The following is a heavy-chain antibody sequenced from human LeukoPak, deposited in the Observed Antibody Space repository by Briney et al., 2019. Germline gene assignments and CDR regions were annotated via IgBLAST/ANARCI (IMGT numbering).Heavy chain of an antibody. CDR1: GFTFSSYA. V-gene: IGHV3-23*01. CDR3: AKDCSITSCYNWFDP. CDR2: ISGSGGST. J-gene: IGHJ5*02. Sequence: PGGSLRLSCAASGFTFSSYAMSWVRQAPGKGLEWVSAISGSGGSTYYADSVKDRFTISRDNSKNTLYLQMNSLRAEDTAVYYCAKDCSITSCYNWFDPWGQGTLVTVSS. D-gene: IGHD2-2*01.